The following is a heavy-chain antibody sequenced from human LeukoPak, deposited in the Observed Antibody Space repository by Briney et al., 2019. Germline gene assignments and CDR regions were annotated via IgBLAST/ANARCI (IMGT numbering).Heavy chain of an antibody. D-gene: IGHD3-22*01. Sequence: GGSLRLSCAASGFTFDDYGVSWVRQAPGKGLEWVSGINWNGGSTGYADSVKGRFTISRDNAKNSLYLQMNSLRAEDTALYYCARGTIYYDSSGRFDYWGQGTLVTVSS. CDR3: ARGTIYYDSSGRFDY. J-gene: IGHJ4*02. CDR2: INWNGGST. CDR1: GFTFDDYG. V-gene: IGHV3-20*04.